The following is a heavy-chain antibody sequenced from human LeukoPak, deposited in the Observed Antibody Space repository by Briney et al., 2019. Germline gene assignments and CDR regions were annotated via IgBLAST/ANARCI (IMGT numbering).Heavy chain of an antibody. CDR1: GFTFSSYS. CDR3: ARESITGHRDFDY. Sequence: GGSLRLSCAASGFTFSSYSMNWVRQAPGKGLEWLSYISSGSRTIFYADSVEGRFTISRDNAKNSLFLQMNSLRAEDTAVYYCARESITGHRDFDYWGQGTLVTVSS. D-gene: IGHD1-20*01. V-gene: IGHV3-48*01. CDR2: ISSGSRTI. J-gene: IGHJ4*02.